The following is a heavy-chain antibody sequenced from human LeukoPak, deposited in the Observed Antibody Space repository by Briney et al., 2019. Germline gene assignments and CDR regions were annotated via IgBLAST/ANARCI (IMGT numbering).Heavy chain of an antibody. CDR3: ARGIDY. CDR1: GFTFSSYG. J-gene: IGHJ4*02. Sequence: PGGSLRLSCAASGFTFSSYGMHWVRQAPGKGLEWVSYISSFSGTINYADSVKGRFTISRDNAKNSLYLQMNSLRAEDTAVYYCARGIDYWGRGTLVTVSS. CDR2: ISSFSGTI. V-gene: IGHV3-48*01.